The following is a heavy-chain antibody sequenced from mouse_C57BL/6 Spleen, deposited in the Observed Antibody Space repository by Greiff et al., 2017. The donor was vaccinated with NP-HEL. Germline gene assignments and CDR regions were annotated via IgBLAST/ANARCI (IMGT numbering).Heavy chain of an antibody. CDR3: ARYYGSSYEGY. J-gene: IGHJ2*01. V-gene: IGHV1-64*01. CDR1: GYTFTSYW. D-gene: IGHD1-1*01. CDR2: IHPNSGST. Sequence: QVQLQQPGAELVKPGASVKLSCKASGYTFTSYWMHWVKQRPGQGLEWIGMIHPNSGSTNYNEKFKSKATLTVDKSSSTAYMQLSSLTSEDSAVYYCARYYGSSYEGYWGQGTTLTVSS.